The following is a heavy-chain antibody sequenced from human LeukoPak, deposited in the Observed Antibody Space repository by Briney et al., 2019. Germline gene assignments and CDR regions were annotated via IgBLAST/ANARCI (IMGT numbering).Heavy chain of an antibody. J-gene: IGHJ4*02. D-gene: IGHD1-1*01. CDR3: AVIPGYNWNDGLRDY. Sequence: EASVKVSYKASGYTFTSYGINWVRQAPGQGLEWMGWISAYNGNTNYAQKLQGRVTMTTDTSTRTIYMELRSLTSDDTAVYYCAVIPGYNWNDGLRDYWGQGTLVTVFS. CDR2: ISAYNGNT. CDR1: GYTFTSYG. V-gene: IGHV1-18*01.